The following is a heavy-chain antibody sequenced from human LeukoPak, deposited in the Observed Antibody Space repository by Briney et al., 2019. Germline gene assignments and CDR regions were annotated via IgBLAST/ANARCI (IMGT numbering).Heavy chain of an antibody. Sequence: GESLKISCKASGYTFTTFWIGWVRQMPGKGLEWMGIIYPRDSDTRYSPSFQGQVTISADKSINTAYLQWTSLKASDTAMYYCARRKGDGYNSPFDYWGQGTLVTVSS. J-gene: IGHJ4*02. D-gene: IGHD5-24*01. CDR1: GYTFTTFW. CDR2: IYPRDSDT. V-gene: IGHV5-51*01. CDR3: ARRKGDGYNSPFDY.